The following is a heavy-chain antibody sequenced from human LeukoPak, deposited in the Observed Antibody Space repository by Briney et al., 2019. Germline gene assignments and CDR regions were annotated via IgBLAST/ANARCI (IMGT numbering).Heavy chain of an antibody. D-gene: IGHD2-21*02. CDR3: AKAVVTASSYYFDY. CDR2: INPSGGPT. J-gene: IGHJ4*02. V-gene: IGHV1-46*01. CDR1: GFTFSSYG. Sequence: GGSLRLSCAASGFTFSSYGIHWVRQAPGQGLEWMGIINPSGGPTSNAQKFQGRVTMTRDTATTTAYMELSSLRSEDTAVYYCAKAVVTASSYYFDYWGQGTLVTVSS.